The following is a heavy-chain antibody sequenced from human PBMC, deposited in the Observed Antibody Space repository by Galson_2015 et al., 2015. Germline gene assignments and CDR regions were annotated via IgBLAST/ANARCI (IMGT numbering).Heavy chain of an antibody. J-gene: IGHJ4*02. CDR3: ARAIAVAGPFDY. CDR2: INAGNGNT. CDR1: GYTFTSYA. V-gene: IGHV1-3*01. Sequence: SVKVSCKASGYTFTSYAMHWVRQAPGQRLEWMGWINAGNGNTKYSQKFQGRVTITRDTSASTAYMEPSSLRSEDTAVYYCARAIAVAGPFDYWGQGTLVTVSS. D-gene: IGHD6-19*01.